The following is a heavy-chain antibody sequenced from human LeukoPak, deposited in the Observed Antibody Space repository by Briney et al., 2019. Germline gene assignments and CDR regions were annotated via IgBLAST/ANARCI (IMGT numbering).Heavy chain of an antibody. V-gene: IGHV4-59*01. CDR3: ARDLLNNWFDP. Sequence: SETLSLTCTVSGGSISSYYWSWIRQPAGKGLEWIGYIYYSGNTNYNPSLKSRVAISVDTYKNQFSLKLSSVTAADTAVYYCARDLLNNWFDPWGQGTLVTVSS. CDR2: IYYSGNT. CDR1: GGSISSYY. J-gene: IGHJ5*02. D-gene: IGHD2-15*01.